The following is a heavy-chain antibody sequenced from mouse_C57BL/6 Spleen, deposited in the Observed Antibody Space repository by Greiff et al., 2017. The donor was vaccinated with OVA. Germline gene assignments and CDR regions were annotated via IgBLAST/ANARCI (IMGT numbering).Heavy chain of an antibody. D-gene: IGHD2-3*01. J-gene: IGHJ3*01. V-gene: IGHV1-62-2*01. CDR2: FYPGSGSI. CDR1: GYTFTEYT. CDR3: ARHEEAGGYDGYFSWFAY. Sequence: VQLQQSGAELVKPGASVKLSCKASGYTFTEYTIPWVKQRSGQGLEWIGWFYPGSGSIKYNEKFKDKATLTADKSSSTVYMELSRLTSEDSAVYFCARHEEAGGYDGYFSWFAYWGQGTLVTVSA.